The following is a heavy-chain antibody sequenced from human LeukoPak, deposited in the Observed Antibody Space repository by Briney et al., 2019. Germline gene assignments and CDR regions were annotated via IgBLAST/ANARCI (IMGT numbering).Heavy chain of an antibody. Sequence: GGSLGLSCAASGFTVSSNYMSWVRQAPGKGLEWVSVIYSGGSTYYADSVKGRFTISRDNSKNTLYLQMNSLRAEDTAVYYCARGGDSSGYYYYFDYWGQGTLVTVSS. J-gene: IGHJ4*02. CDR3: ARGGDSSGYYYYFDY. CDR2: IYSGGST. D-gene: IGHD3-22*01. V-gene: IGHV3-66*02. CDR1: GFTVSSNY.